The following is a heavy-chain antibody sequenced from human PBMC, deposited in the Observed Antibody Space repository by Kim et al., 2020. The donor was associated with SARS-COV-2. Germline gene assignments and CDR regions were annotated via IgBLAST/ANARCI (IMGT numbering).Heavy chain of an antibody. V-gene: IGHV4-61*01. D-gene: IGHD3-10*01. CDR2: IYYSGST. Sequence: SETLSLTCTVSGGSVSSGSYYWSWIRQPPGKGLEWIGYIYYSGSTNYNPSLKSRVTISVDTSKNQFSLKLSSVTAADTAVYYCAREKYYYGSGSYRGLDPWGQGTLVTVSS. CDR3: AREKYYYGSGSYRGLDP. J-gene: IGHJ5*02. CDR1: GGSVSSGSYY.